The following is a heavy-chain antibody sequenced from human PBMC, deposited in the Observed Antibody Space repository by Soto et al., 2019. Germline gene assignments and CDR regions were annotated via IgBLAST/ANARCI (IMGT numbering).Heavy chain of an antibody. D-gene: IGHD3-3*01. V-gene: IGHV1-3*01. CDR3: ARDRIVLRFLEWIPRRRYFYYYGMDV. CDR2: INAGNGNT. CDR1: GYTFTSYA. Sequence: QVQLVQSGAEVKKPGASVKVSCKASGYTFTSYAMHWVRQAPGPRLEWMGWINAGNGNTKYSQKFQGRVTITRDTSASTAYMELSSLRSQDTAVYYCARDRIVLRFLEWIPRRRYFYYYGMDVWGQGTTVTVSS. J-gene: IGHJ6*02.